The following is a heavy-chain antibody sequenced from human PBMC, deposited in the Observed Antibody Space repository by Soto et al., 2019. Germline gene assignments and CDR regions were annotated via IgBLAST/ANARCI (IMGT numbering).Heavy chain of an antibody. J-gene: IGHJ4*02. Sequence: EVQLLESGGGLVQPGGSLRLSCAASGFTFSSYAMSWVRQAPGKGLEWVSAISGSGGSTYYADSVKGRFTISRDNSKNTLYLQMNSLRAEDTAVYYCAKDLRLRGITMVRGRAGGWGQGTLVTVSS. V-gene: IGHV3-23*01. D-gene: IGHD3-10*01. CDR1: GFTFSSYA. CDR2: ISGSGGST. CDR3: AKDLRLRGITMVRGRAGG.